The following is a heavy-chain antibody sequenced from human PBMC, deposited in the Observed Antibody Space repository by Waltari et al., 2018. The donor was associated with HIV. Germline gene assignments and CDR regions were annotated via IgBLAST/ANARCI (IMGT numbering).Heavy chain of an antibody. CDR2: IGWNGYTI. CDR1: GFKFDDYA. Sequence: EVQLVESGGGLVQPGGSLRLSCAASGFKFDDYAMYWVRQTPGKGLEGVSGIGWNGYTIGYADSVKGRFTISRDNAKNSLSLQMNSLRAEDTALYYCAKVAMTAVTSYAIDVWGRGTMVTVSS. D-gene: IGHD4-17*01. J-gene: IGHJ3*01. CDR3: AKVAMTAVTSYAIDV. V-gene: IGHV3-9*01.